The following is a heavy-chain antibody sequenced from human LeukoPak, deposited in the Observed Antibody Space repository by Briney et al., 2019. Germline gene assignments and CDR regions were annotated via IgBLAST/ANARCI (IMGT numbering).Heavy chain of an antibody. J-gene: IGHJ6*03. CDR3: ARVKVYCSGGSCYFPDYYMDV. Sequence: GGSLRLSCAASGFTFSSYSMNWVRQAPGKGLEWVPSISSSSSYIYYADSVKGRFTISRDNAKNSLYLQMNSLRAEDTAVYYCARVKVYCSGGSCYFPDYYMDVWGKGTTVTVSS. V-gene: IGHV3-21*01. D-gene: IGHD2-15*01. CDR2: ISSSSSYI. CDR1: GFTFSSYS.